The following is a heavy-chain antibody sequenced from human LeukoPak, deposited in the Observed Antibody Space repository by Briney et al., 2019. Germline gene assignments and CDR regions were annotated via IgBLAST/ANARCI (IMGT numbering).Heavy chain of an antibody. Sequence: SETLSLTCKVSGYSIGRDYYWAWLRQPPGKGLEWIGSIFHTVRTVYIPSYESRLTISMDTSKNEFFLRLNSVTAADTAVYFCARDGGYPTTDEGFDPWGLGTLVTVSS. CDR1: GYSIGRDYY. CDR3: ARDGGYPTTDEGFDP. CDR2: IFHTVRT. V-gene: IGHV4-38-2*02. D-gene: IGHD5-12*01. J-gene: IGHJ5*02.